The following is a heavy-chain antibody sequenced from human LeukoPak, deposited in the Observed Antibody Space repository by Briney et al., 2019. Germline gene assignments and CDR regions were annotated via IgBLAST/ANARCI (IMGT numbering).Heavy chain of an antibody. V-gene: IGHV3-23*01. CDR2: ISGSVGSA. D-gene: IGHD3-10*01. CDR3: AKDYSIGGSGSYSWFDP. J-gene: IGHJ5*02. Sequence: GGSLRLSCAASGFTFSDYAMTWVRQAPGKGLECISVISGSVGSAYYADSMKGRFTSSRDNSIYTLYLQVNSLRAEDTAVYYCAKDYSIGGSGSYSWFDPWGQGTLVTVSS. CDR1: GFTFSDYA.